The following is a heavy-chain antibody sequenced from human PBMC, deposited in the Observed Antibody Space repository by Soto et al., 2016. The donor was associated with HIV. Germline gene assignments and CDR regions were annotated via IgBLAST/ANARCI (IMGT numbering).Heavy chain of an antibody. V-gene: IGHV1-69*01. CDR1: GSTFSRYA. D-gene: IGHD3-22*01. CDR2: IIPIFGTV. CDR3: ARRYDSSGYYPGGFTP. J-gene: IGHJ5*02. Sequence: QVQLVQSGAEVKKPGSSVKVSCKASGSTFSRYAINWVRQAPGQGLEWMGGIIPIFGTVNYAQKFQGRVTITADESTSTAYMELSSLRSEDTAVYYCARRYDSSGYYPGGFTPWGQGTLVTVSS.